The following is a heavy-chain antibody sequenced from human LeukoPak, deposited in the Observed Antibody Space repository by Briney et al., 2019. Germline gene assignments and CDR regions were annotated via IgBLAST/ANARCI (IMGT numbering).Heavy chain of an antibody. CDR3: ARDRHNDITMVRDYYFDY. J-gene: IGHJ4*02. CDR1: GFTFSDYY. V-gene: IGHV3-11*06. CDR2: ISSSSSYT. Sequence: GGSLRLSCAASGFTFSDYYMSWIRQAPGKGLEWVSYISSSSSYTNYADSVKGRFTISRGNAKNSLYLQMNSLRAEDTAVYYCARDRHNDITMVRDYYFDYWGQGTLVTVSS. D-gene: IGHD3-10*01.